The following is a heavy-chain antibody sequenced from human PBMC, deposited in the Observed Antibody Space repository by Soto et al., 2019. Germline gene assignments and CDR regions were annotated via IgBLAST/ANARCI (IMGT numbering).Heavy chain of an antibody. CDR3: AIIIAVAGNRY. Sequence: QLQLQESGPGLVKPSETLSLTCTVSGGSISSSSYYWGWIRQPPGKGLEWIGSIYYSGSTYYNPSLKSRVTISVDTSKNQFSLKLSSVTAAYTALYYCAIIIAVAGNRYWGQGPLVTVSS. CDR2: IYYSGST. D-gene: IGHD6-19*01. V-gene: IGHV4-39*01. J-gene: IGHJ4*02. CDR1: GGSISSSSYY.